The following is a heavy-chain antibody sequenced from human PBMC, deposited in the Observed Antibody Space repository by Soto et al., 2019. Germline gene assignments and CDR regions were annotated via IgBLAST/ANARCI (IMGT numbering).Heavy chain of an antibody. V-gene: IGHV4-59*01. J-gene: IGHJ4*02. CDR1: GGSISSYY. CDR2: IYYSGST. CDR3: ARDAGPQYYFDY. Sequence: QVQLQESGPGLVKPSETLSLTCTVSGGSISSYYWSWIRQPPGKGLEWIGYIYYSGSTNYNPSLKRRVTISVDTSKNQFSLKLSSVTAADTAVYYCARDAGPQYYFDYWGQGTLVTVSS.